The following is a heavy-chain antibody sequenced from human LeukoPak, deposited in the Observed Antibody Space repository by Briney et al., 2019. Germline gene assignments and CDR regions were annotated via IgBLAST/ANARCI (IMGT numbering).Heavy chain of an antibody. Sequence: GASVKVSCKASGYTFTGYYIHWVRQAPGQGLEWMGWINPNSGGTNYAQKFQGSVTMTRDTSISTAYMDLSSLRSDDTAVYYCARDDMVRGVMVSDWGQGTLATVSS. V-gene: IGHV1-2*04. CDR2: INPNSGGT. CDR3: ARDDMVRGVMVSD. J-gene: IGHJ4*02. CDR1: GYTFTGYY. D-gene: IGHD3-10*01.